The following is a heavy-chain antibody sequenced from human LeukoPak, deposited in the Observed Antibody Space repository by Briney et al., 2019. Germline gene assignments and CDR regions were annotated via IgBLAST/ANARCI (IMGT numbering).Heavy chain of an antibody. CDR3: AKERWELQGEFFHYYGMDV. V-gene: IGHV3-23*01. CDR1: GFTFSSNG. CDR2: ISGRGGVT. D-gene: IGHD1-26*01. J-gene: IGHJ6*02. Sequence: GGSLRLSCAASGFTFSSNGMSWVRQSPGKGLEWVSAISGRGGVTYYAASVRGRFTISRDNSKYTLYLQMTSLRAEDTAVYFCAKERWELQGEFFHYYGMDVWGQGTTVTVSS.